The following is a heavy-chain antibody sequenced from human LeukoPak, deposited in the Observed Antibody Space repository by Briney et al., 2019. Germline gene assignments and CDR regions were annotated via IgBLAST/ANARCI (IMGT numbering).Heavy chain of an antibody. CDR2: VKEDGSEK. J-gene: IGHJ4*02. CDR1: GFTFSSFW. CDR3: ARDLYRIVVVPHYFDY. D-gene: IGHD3-22*01. Sequence: GGSLRLSCGASGFTFSSFWMSWVRQAPGKGLEWVANVKEDGSEKYYVDSVKGRFTISRDNAKKSLYLQMNSLRAEDTAVYYCARDLYRIVVVPHYFDYWGQGTLVTVSS. V-gene: IGHV3-7*01.